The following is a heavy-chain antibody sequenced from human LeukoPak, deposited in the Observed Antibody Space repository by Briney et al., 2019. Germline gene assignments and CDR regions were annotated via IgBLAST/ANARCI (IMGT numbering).Heavy chain of an antibody. CDR1: GFTFSSYS. CDR3: ATEGTYYYGMDV. D-gene: IGHD3-10*01. J-gene: IGHJ6*04. CDR2: ISSSSSYI. Sequence: PGGSLRLSCAASGFTFSSYSMNWVRQGPGKGLEWVSSISSSSSYIYYADSVKGRFTISRDNAKNSLYLQMNSLRAEDTAVYYCATEGTYYYGMDVWGKGTTVTVSS. V-gene: IGHV3-21*01.